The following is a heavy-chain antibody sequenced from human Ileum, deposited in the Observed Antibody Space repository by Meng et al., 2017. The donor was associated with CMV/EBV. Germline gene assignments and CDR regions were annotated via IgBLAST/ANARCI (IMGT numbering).Heavy chain of an antibody. Sequence: ASVKVSCKASGYTFISHDINWVRQATGQGLEWMGWMNSETGNTGYAQRFQGRVTMTRDTSTSTAYMELSSLRSEDTAVYYCMRGARAGGRDWFDPWGQGTLVTVSS. CDR2: MNSETGNT. D-gene: IGHD6-13*01. CDR1: GYTFISHD. V-gene: IGHV1-8*01. CDR3: MRGARAGGRDWFDP. J-gene: IGHJ5*02.